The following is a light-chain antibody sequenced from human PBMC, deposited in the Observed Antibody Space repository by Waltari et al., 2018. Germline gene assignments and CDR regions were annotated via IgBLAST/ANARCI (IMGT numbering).Light chain of an antibody. CDR3: VAWDDRLYGYV. CDR1: RSNIGSNY. V-gene: IGLV1-47*01. J-gene: IGLJ1*01. Sequence: QSVLTQPPSASWTPGQRVTISCSGSRSNIGSNYVYWYQQLPGTAPKLLMYENDQRPSGVPDRFSGSKSGTSASLAISGLRSEDEAEFYCVAWDDRLYGYVFGTGTKVTVL. CDR2: END.